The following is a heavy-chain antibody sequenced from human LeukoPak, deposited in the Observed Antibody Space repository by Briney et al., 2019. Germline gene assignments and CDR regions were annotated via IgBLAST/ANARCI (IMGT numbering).Heavy chain of an antibody. CDR3: AKAPVTTCRGAFCYPFDY. CDR2: ISDTGNT. V-gene: IGHV3-23*01. CDR1: GFTFSSYG. Sequence: GGTLRLSCAASGFTFSSYGMSWVRQAPGKGLEWVSAISDTGNTYHADSVKGRFTISRDSSKNTLFLQMDRLRPEDAAVYYCAKAPVTTCRGAFCYPFDYWGLGTLVTVSS. D-gene: IGHD2-15*01. J-gene: IGHJ4*02.